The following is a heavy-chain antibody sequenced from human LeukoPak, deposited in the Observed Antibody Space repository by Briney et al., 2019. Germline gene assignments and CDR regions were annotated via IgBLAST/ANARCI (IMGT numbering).Heavy chain of an antibody. CDR3: ARDDSTRGYSGYVPGVD. D-gene: IGHD5-12*01. CDR2: IYSGGTT. Sequence: GGSLRLSCAASGFTVSSNYMSWVRQAPGKGLEWVSLIYSGGTTYYPDSVKGRFTISRDNSKNTLYLQMNSLIGEDTAVYYCARDDSTRGYSGYVPGVDWGQGTLVTVSS. V-gene: IGHV3-53*01. CDR1: GFTVSSNY. J-gene: IGHJ4*02.